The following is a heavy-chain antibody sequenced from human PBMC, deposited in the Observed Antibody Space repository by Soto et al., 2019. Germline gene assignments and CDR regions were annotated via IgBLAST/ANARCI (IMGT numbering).Heavy chain of an antibody. CDR1: GFTFGSYP. Sequence: EVQLVESGGGLVQPGGSLRLSCAASGFTFGSYPMHWVRQAPGKGLEYVSAISTNGDSTFYANSVKGRFTISRDNSKNTLYLQMGSLRAEDMGVYYCAREGMSRPMWVFDYWGQGTLVTASS. CDR2: ISTNGDST. CDR3: AREGMSRPMWVFDY. D-gene: IGHD1-26*01. V-gene: IGHV3-64*01. J-gene: IGHJ4*02.